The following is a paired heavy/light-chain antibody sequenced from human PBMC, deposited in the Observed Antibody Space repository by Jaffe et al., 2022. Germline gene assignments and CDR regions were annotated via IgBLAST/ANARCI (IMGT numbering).Light chain of an antibody. V-gene: IGKV1-33*01. Sequence: DIQMTQSPSSLSASVGDRVTITCQASQDISNYLNWYQQKPGKAPKLLIYDASNLETGVPSRFSGSGSGTDFTFTISSLQPEDIATYYCQQYDNLPPWTFGQGTKVEIK. J-gene: IGKJ1*01. CDR1: QDISNY. CDR2: DAS. CDR3: QQYDNLPPWT.
Heavy chain of an antibody. CDR2: IYYSGST. V-gene: IGHV4-39*01. D-gene: IGHD2-15*01. CDR3: ATRNVIGYCSGGSCREYFQH. J-gene: IGHJ1*01. Sequence: QLQLQESGPGLVKPSETLSLTCTVSGGSISSSSYYWGWIRQPPGKGLEWIGSIYYSGSTYYNPSLKSRVTISVDTSKNQFSLKLSSVTAADTAVYYCATRNVIGYCSGGSCREYFQHWGQGTLVTVSS. CDR1: GGSISSSSYY.